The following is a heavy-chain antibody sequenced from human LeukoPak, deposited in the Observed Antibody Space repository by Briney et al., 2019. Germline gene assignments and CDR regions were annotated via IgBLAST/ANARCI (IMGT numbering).Heavy chain of an antibody. J-gene: IGHJ6*02. CDR1: GFTFSSYW. CDR2: INHNGNVN. Sequence: GGSLRLSCAASGFTFSSYWMNWARQAPGKGLEWVASINHNGNVNYYVDSVKGRFTISRHNAKNSLYLQMSNLRAEDTAVYFCARGGGLDVWGQGATVTVSS. D-gene: IGHD3-16*01. CDR3: ARGGGLDV. V-gene: IGHV3-7*03.